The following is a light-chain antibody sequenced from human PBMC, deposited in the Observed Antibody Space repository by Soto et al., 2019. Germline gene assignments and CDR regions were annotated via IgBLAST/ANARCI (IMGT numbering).Light chain of an antibody. Sequence: QSALTQPAFVSGSRGQSITISCTGTYSDVGYYNYVSWFQQHPGKAPQLIIYEVSNRPLGISNRFSASKSGNTASLTISGRQAEDEADYYCGSYTDSDSPWVFGGGTKLTVL. J-gene: IGLJ3*02. CDR3: GSYTDSDSPWV. CDR1: YSDVGYYNY. CDR2: EVS. V-gene: IGLV2-14*01.